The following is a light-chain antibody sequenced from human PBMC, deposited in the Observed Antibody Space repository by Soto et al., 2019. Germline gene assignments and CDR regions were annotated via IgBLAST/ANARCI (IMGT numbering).Light chain of an antibody. V-gene: IGKV3-20*01. J-gene: IGKJ3*01. CDR3: QQYGDSLFT. CDR2: GAT. CDR1: QLVSSSL. Sequence: EFVLTQSPGTLSLSPGERATLSCRASQLVSSSLLAWYQQKPGQAPRVLIYGATSRATGIPDRFSGSVSGTDFTLTISRLEPEDSAVYYCQQYGDSLFTFGPGTKVDIK.